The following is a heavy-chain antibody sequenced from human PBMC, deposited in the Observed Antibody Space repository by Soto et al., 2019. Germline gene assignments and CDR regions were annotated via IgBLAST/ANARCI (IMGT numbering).Heavy chain of an antibody. CDR2: ITASGGDT. D-gene: IGHD3-10*01. CDR1: GFTFSSYA. CDR3: AKSWVVNPYDVDY. V-gene: IGHV3-23*01. Sequence: GGSLRLSCAASGFTFSSYAMTWVRQAPGKGLEWVCFITASGGDTYYADSVKGRFTISRDNADNTLYLQMNNLRADDTAVYYCAKSWVVNPYDVDYWGQGTLVTVSS. J-gene: IGHJ4*02.